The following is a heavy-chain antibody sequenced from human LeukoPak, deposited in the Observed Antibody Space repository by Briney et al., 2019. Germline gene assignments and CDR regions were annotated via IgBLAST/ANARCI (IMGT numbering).Heavy chain of an antibody. V-gene: IGHV1-2*02. CDR3: ARGGAAVAGEDAFDI. CDR2: INPNSGGT. Sequence: ASVKVSCKASGYIFTDYYMHWVRQAPGQGLEWMGWINPNSGGTNYAQKFQGRVTMTRDTSISTAYMELSRLRSDDTAVYYCARGGAAVAGEDAFDIWGQGTMVTVSS. D-gene: IGHD6-19*01. J-gene: IGHJ3*02. CDR1: GYIFTDYY.